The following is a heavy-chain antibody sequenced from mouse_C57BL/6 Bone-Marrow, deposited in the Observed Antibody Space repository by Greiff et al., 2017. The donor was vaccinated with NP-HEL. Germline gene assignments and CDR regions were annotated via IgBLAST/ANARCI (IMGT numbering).Heavy chain of an antibody. V-gene: IGHV1-5*01. D-gene: IGHD2-1*01. Sequence: EVQLQQSGTVLARPGASVKMSCKTSGYTFTSYWMHWVKQRPGQGLEWIGAIYPGNSDTSYNQKFKGKAKLTAVTSASTAYMELSSLTNEDSAVYYCTRGYGNYEAWFAYWGQGTLVTVSA. J-gene: IGHJ3*01. CDR3: TRGYGNYEAWFAY. CDR1: GYTFTSYW. CDR2: IYPGNSDT.